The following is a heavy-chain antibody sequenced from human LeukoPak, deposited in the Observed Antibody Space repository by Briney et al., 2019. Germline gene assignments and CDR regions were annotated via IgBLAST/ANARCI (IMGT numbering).Heavy chain of an antibody. CDR2: INPNSGGT. D-gene: IGHD3-16*01. Sequence: GDSVKVSCKASGYTFTGYYMHWVRQAPGQGPEWMGWINPNSGGTNYAQKFQGSVTMTRDTSISTAYMELSRLRSDDTAVYYCARDIGLGEFALYYYYMDVWGKGTTVTVSS. V-gene: IGHV1-2*02. J-gene: IGHJ6*03. CDR3: ARDIGLGEFALYYYYMDV. CDR1: GYTFTGYY.